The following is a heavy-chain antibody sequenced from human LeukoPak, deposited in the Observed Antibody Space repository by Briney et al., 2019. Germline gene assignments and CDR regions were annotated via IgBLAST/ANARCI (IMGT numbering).Heavy chain of an antibody. Sequence: PSETLSLTCTVSGGFISNYYWSWIRQPAGKGLEWIGRIFASGSTNYNPSLKSRIAMSVDTSKNQFSLNLTSVTAADTAMYYCVQDGPLRSDYWGQGTLVTVSS. J-gene: IGHJ4*02. V-gene: IGHV4-4*07. D-gene: IGHD5/OR15-5a*01. CDR3: VQDGPLRSDY. CDR1: GGFISNYY. CDR2: IFASGST.